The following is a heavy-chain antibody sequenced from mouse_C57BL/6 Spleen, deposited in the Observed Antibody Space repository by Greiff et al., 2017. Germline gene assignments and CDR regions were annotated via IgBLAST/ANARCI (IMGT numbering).Heavy chain of an antibody. CDR3: ARAMAFAY. V-gene: IGHV3-6*01. CDR1: GYSITSGYY. D-gene: IGHD1-1*02. CDR2: ISYDGSN. Sequence: ESGPGLVKPSQSLSLTCSVTGYSITSGYYWNWIRQFPGNKLEWMGYISYDGSNNYNPSLKNRISITRDTSKNQFFLKLNSVTTEDTATYYCARAMAFAYWGQGTLVTVSA. J-gene: IGHJ3*01.